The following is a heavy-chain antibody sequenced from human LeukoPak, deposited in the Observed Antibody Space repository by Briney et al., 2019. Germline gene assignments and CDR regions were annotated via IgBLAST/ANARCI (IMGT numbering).Heavy chain of an antibody. Sequence: SETLSLTCTVSGGSISSYYWSWIRQPPGKGLEWIGYIYYSGSTNYNPSLKSRVTMSVDTSKNQFSLKLNSVTPEDTAVYYCARGERLGELSLRPLIWGQGTLVTVSS. J-gene: IGHJ4*02. CDR3: ARGERLGELSLRPLI. CDR1: GGSISSYY. D-gene: IGHD3-16*02. CDR2: IYYSGST. V-gene: IGHV4-59*12.